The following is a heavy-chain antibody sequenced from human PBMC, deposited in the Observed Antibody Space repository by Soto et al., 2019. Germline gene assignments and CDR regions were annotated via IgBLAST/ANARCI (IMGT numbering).Heavy chain of an antibody. J-gene: IGHJ4*02. CDR3: GGGDCGGDCYVDY. CDR2: MNPNSGNT. V-gene: IGHV1-8*01. CDR1: GYTFTSYD. D-gene: IGHD2-21*01. Sequence: QVQLVQSGAEVKKPGASVKVSCKASGYTFTSYDINWVRQATGQGLEWMGWMNPNSGNTGYAQKFQGRVTMTRNTSISTSQQEAEHLKSGDPAGVYWGGGDCGGDCYVDYWGQGTLVTVSS.